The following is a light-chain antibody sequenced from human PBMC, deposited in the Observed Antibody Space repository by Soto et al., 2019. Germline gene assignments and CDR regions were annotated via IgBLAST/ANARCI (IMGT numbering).Light chain of an antibody. J-gene: IGLJ1*01. V-gene: IGLV2-14*01. CDR2: DVS. CDR1: SSDVGGYNY. CDR3: TSYTSSSIV. Sequence: QSALTQPASVSGARGQSITISCTGTSSDVGGYNYVSWYQQHPGKAPKLVIYDVSNRPSGVSNRFSGSKSGNTASLTISGLQAEDEADYYCTSYTSSSIVFGTGTKVTVL.